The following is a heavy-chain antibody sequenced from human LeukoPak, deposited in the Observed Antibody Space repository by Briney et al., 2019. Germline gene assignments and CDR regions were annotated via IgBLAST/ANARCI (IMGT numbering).Heavy chain of an antibody. J-gene: IGHJ5*02. CDR3: ARVGSSWYVVDP. CDR1: GFTFSSYA. D-gene: IGHD6-13*01. V-gene: IGHV3-7*01. Sequence: PGGSLRLSCAASGFTFSSYAMSWVRQAPGKGLEWVANIKEDGSEKYYVDSVKGRFTISRDNAKKSLYLQMNSLRAEDTAVYYCARVGSSWYVVDPWGQGTLVTVSS. CDR2: IKEDGSEK.